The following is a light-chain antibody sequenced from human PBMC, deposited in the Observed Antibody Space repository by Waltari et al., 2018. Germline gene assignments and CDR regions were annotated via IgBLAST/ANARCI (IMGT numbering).Light chain of an antibody. Sequence: DIQMTQSPSSLSASVGDRVTITCRASQSSSSYLNWYQQKPGKDPKLLIYAASSLESGVPSRFSGSGSGTDFTLTISSLQPEDFATYYCQQSYSTLYTFGQGTKLEVK. CDR1: QSSSSY. J-gene: IGKJ2*01. V-gene: IGKV1-39*01. CDR2: AAS. CDR3: QQSYSTLYT.